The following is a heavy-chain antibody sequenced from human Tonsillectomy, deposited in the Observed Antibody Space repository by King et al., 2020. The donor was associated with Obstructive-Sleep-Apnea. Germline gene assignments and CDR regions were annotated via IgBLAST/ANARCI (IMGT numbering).Heavy chain of an antibody. J-gene: IGHJ4*02. CDR2: IYYSGRT. CDR3: ARNFDS. Sequence: VQLQESGPGLVKPSETLSLTCTVSGGSIINLYWSWIRQPPGKGLEWIGFIYYSGRTHYNPSLKSRVTMSVDTSKNQFSLKLTSVTAADTAIYYCARNFDSWGQGTLVTVSS. V-gene: IGHV4-59*11. CDR1: GGSIINLY.